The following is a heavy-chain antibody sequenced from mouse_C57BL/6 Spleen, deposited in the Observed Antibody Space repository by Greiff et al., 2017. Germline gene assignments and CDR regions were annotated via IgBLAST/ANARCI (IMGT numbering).Heavy chain of an antibody. CDR1: GYTFTSSG. J-gene: IGHJ1*03. D-gene: IGHD2-1*01. CDR3: ARGGNYGYFDV. Sequence: VQLQESGAELARPGASVKLSCKASGYTFTSSGISWVKQRTGQGLEWIGEIYPRSGNTYYNEKFKGKATLTADKSSSTAYMELRSLTSEDSAVYFCARGGNYGYFDVWGTGTTVTVSS. V-gene: IGHV1-81*01. CDR2: IYPRSGNT.